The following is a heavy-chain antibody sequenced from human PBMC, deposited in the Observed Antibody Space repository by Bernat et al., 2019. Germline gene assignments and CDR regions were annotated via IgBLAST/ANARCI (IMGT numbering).Heavy chain of an antibody. CDR3: ARDGGSSSSPSWFDP. CDR2: ISYDGSKK. Sequence: QVQLVESGGGVVQPGRSLRLSCAASGFTFSSYAMHWVRQAPGKGLEWVAVISYDGSKKYYADSVKGRFTISRDNSKNTLYLQMNSLRAEDTAVYYCARDGGSSSSPSWFDPWGQGTLVTVSS. D-gene: IGHD6-6*01. V-gene: IGHV3-30*01. J-gene: IGHJ5*02. CDR1: GFTFSSYA.